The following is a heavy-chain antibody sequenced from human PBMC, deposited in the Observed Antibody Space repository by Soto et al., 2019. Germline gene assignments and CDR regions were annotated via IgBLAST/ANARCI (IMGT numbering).Heavy chain of an antibody. CDR3: ARVLGGYTCSGGSCYPNYYYYGMDV. J-gene: IGHJ6*02. V-gene: IGHV3-30-3*01. CDR1: GFTFSSYA. CDR2: ISYDGSNK. Sequence: PGESLKISCAASGFTFSSYAMHWVRQAPGKGLEWVAVISYDGSNKYYADSVKGRFTISRDNSKNTLYLQMNSLRAEDTAVYYCARVLGGYTCSGGSCYPNYYYYGMDVWGQGTTVTVSS. D-gene: IGHD2-15*01.